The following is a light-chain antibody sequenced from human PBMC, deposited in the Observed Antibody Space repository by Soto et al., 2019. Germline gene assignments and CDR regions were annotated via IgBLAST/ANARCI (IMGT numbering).Light chain of an antibody. Sequence: DIQMTQSPSSLSASVGDRVTITCRASQAISNYLAWYQQKPGKVPTLLISAASTLQSGVPSRFSGSGSGTDFTLTISSLQPEDVATYYCQQFNAVHTFGGEPKVEI. CDR2: AAS. CDR1: QAISNY. J-gene: IGKJ4*01. CDR3: QQFNAVHT. V-gene: IGKV1-27*01.